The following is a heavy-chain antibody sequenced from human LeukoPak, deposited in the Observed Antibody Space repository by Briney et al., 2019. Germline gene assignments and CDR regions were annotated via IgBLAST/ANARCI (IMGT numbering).Heavy chain of an antibody. V-gene: IGHV1-18*01. CDR3: ARDLDFLPLPAANGWFDP. Sequence: GASVKASCQASGYTFTSHGIIWVRQAPGQSLEWMGWIRTYNGDTKYAQKLQGRVTLTSDTSTNTPYMEVRSLKSDDTAVYYCARDLDFLPLPAANGWFDPWGQGTLSPSPQ. CDR2: IRTYNGDT. D-gene: IGHD3-3*01. CDR1: GYTFTSHG. J-gene: IGHJ5*02.